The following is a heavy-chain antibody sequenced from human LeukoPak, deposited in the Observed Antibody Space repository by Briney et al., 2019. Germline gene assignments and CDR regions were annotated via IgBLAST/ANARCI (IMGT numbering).Heavy chain of an antibody. CDR1: GFTFSSYH. V-gene: IGHV3-48*01. J-gene: IGHJ4*02. CDR2: ISTGSSTI. CDR3: AKYYSDISGYYYTLDY. D-gene: IGHD3-22*01. Sequence: QTGGSLRLSCAASGFTFSSYHMNWVRQAPGKGLEWLSYISTGSSTIYYADSVKGRFTISRDNSKNTLYLQMNSLRAEDTAVYYCAKYYSDISGYYYTLDYWGQGTLVTVSS.